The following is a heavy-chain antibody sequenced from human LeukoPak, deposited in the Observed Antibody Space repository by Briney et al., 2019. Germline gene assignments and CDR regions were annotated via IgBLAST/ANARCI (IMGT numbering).Heavy chain of an antibody. CDR3: AREPYCTNGVCRRGGFDY. CDR2: IIPIFGTA. Sequence: GSSVKVSCKASGGTFSSYAISWVRQAPGQGLEWMGGIIPIFGTANYAQKFQGRVTITADESTSTAYMELSSLKSEDTAVYYCAREPYCTNGVCRRGGFDYWGQGTLVTVSS. V-gene: IGHV1-69*01. D-gene: IGHD2-8*01. CDR1: GGTFSSYA. J-gene: IGHJ4*02.